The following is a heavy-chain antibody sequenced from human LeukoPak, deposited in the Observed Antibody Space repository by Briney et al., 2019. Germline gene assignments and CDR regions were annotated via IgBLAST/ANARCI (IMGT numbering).Heavy chain of an antibody. J-gene: IGHJ5*02. Sequence: GASVTLSFTSSAYTFTTYGLSWVRQGPGQGLEWMGWISVYNGNTDYAQKFQGRVTMTTDTSTSTAYMELRSLRSDDTAVYYCARDREAARPNWFDPWGQGTLVTVSS. V-gene: IGHV1-18*01. CDR2: ISVYNGNT. CDR1: AYTFTTYG. D-gene: IGHD6-6*01. CDR3: ARDREAARPNWFDP.